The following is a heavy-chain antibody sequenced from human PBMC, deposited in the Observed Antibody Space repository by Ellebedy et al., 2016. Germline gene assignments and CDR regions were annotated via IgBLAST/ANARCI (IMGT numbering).Heavy chain of an antibody. D-gene: IGHD3-10*01. CDR2: IYHSGST. J-gene: IGHJ6*02. Sequence: SETLSLXXTVSGGSISSSNWWSWVRQPPGKGLEWIGEIYHSGSTNYNPSLKSRDTISVDKSKNQFSLKLSSVTAADTAVYYCARVHKLNALLYYYYGMGVWGQGTTVTVSS. V-gene: IGHV4-4*02. CDR1: GGSISSSNW. CDR3: ARVHKLNALLYYYYGMGV.